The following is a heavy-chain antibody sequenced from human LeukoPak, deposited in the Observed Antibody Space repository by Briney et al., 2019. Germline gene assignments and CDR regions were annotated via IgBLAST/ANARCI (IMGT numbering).Heavy chain of an antibody. CDR3: ARDPSSPLASY. CDR2: IYYSGST. CDR1: GGSISSSSYY. J-gene: IGHJ4*02. D-gene: IGHD6-6*01. Sequence: PSETLSLTCTVSGGSISSSSYYWGWIRQPPGKGLEWIGSIYYSGSTYYNPSLKSRVTISVDTPKNQFSLKLSSVTAADTAVYYCARDPSSPLASYWGQGTLVTVSS. V-gene: IGHV4-39*07.